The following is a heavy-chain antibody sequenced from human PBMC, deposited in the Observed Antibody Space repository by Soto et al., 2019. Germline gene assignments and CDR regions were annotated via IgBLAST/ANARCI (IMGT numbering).Heavy chain of an antibody. D-gene: IGHD2-2*01. V-gene: IGHV4-61*01. J-gene: IGHJ5*02. Sequence: PSETLSLTCTVSGGSVSSGSYYWSWIRQPPGKGLEWIGYIYYSGSTNYNPSLKSRVTISVDTSKNQFSLKLSSVTAADTAVYYCARALVVPAAAWWFDPWGQGTLVTVSS. CDR3: ARALVVPAAAWWFDP. CDR2: IYYSGST. CDR1: GGSVSSGSYY.